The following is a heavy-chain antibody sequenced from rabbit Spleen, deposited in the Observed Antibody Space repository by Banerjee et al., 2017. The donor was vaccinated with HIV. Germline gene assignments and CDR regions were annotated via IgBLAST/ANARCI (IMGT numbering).Heavy chain of an antibody. D-gene: IGHD6-1*01. CDR3: ARSTSAAYDL. Sequence: QEQLVESGGGLVQPGASLTLTCTASGFSFSGGYNMCWVRQAPGKGLEWIACIYTGSSGSTAYASWAKGRFTISTASATTVTLQMTSLTAADTATYFCARSTSAAYDLWGPGTLVT. CDR2: IYTGSSGST. V-gene: IGHV1S45*01. CDR1: GFSFSGGYN. J-gene: IGHJ4*01.